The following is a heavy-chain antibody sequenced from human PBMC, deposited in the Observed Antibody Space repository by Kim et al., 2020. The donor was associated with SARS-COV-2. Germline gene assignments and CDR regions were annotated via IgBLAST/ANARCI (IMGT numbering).Heavy chain of an antibody. V-gene: IGHV4-39*01. D-gene: IGHD3-9*01. CDR3: ARGGFYDILTGFRWSPPKPLDY. J-gene: IGHJ4*02. CDR2: IYYSGST. Sequence: SETLSLTCTVSGGSISSSSYYWGWIRQPPGKGLEWIGSIYYSGSTYYNPSLKSRVTISVDTSKNQFSLKLSSVTAADTAVYYCARGGFYDILTGFRWSPPKPLDYWGQGTLVTVSS. CDR1: GGSISSSSYY.